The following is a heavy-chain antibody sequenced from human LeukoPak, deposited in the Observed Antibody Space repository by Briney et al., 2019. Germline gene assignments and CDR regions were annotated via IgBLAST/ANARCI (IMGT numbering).Heavy chain of an antibody. J-gene: IGHJ4*02. D-gene: IGHD5-18*01. V-gene: IGHV1-2*06. CDR1: GYSFTGYY. CDR3: VRGHSYGFYFDY. CDR2: INPNSGGP. Sequence: GASVKVSCKPSGYSFTGYYIHWVRQAPGQGLEWMGRINPNSGGPNYGQKFQGTVTMTRDTSISTAYLELSNLRSDDTAAYYCVRGHSYGFYFDYWGQGSLVTVSS.